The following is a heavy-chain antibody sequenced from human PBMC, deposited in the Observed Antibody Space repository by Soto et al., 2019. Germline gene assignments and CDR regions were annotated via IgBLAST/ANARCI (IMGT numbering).Heavy chain of an antibody. V-gene: IGHV4-34*01. CDR3: AREYSGSCHY. Sequence: SSETLSLTCAVYGGSFSGYYWSWIRQPPGKGLEWIGEINHSGSTNYNPSLKSRVTISVDTSKNQFSLKLSSVTAADTAVYYCAREYSGSCHYWGQGTLVTVSS. CDR1: GGSFSGYY. CDR2: INHSGST. J-gene: IGHJ4*02. D-gene: IGHD1-26*01.